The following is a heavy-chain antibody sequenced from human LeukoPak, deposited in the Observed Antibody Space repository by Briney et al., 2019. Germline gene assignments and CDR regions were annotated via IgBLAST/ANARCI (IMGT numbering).Heavy chain of an antibody. CDR1: GGTFYTYA. J-gene: IGHJ6*02. D-gene: IGHD3-22*01. CDR3: AREPYDSSGYPDYYYYGMDV. Sequence: GASVKVSCKASGGTFYTYAINWVRQAPGQGLEWMGGIIPIFGTANYAQKFQGRVTITADESTSTAYMELSSLRSEDTAVYYCAREPYDSSGYPDYYYYGMDVWGQGTTVTVSS. CDR2: IIPIFGTA. V-gene: IGHV1-69*13.